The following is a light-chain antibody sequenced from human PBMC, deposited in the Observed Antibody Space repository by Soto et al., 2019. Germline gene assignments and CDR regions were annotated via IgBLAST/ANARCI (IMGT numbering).Light chain of an antibody. V-gene: IGKV3-11*01. CDR1: QSVSSY. CDR2: DAS. CDR3: QQRSNWLWT. Sequence: EIVLTESPATLSLSPGERATLSCGASQSVSSYLAWYQQKPGQAPRLLIYDASNRATGIPARFSGSGSGTDFTLTIGSLEPEDFAVYYCQQRSNWLWTFGQGTKVDIK. J-gene: IGKJ1*01.